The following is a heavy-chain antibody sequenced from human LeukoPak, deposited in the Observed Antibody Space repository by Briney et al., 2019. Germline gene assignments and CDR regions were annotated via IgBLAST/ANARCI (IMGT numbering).Heavy chain of an antibody. V-gene: IGHV4-34*01. CDR3: ASGFWFDP. J-gene: IGHJ5*02. CDR2: ISHSGST. CDR1: GGSFSGYY. Sequence: PSETLSLTCAVYGGSFSGYYWSWIRQPPGKGLEWIGEISHSGSTNYNPSLKSRVTISVGTSKNQFSLKLSSVTAADTAVYYCASGFWFDPWGQGTLVTVSS.